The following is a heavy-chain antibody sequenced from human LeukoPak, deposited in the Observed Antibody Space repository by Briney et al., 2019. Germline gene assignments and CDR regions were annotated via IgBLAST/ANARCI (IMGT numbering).Heavy chain of an antibody. CDR2: ISATGGEI. Sequence: GGSLRLSCAASGFTFSRYVMDWVRQVPGRRPDWVSSISATGGEIFYADSVKGRFTISRDNSNNMVYLQMDSLRTDDTALYYCVRRDIYTTSSWGAFDIWGQGTLVTVSS. V-gene: IGHV3-23*01. D-gene: IGHD6-6*01. CDR1: GFTFSRYV. J-gene: IGHJ3*02. CDR3: VRRDIYTTSSWGAFDI.